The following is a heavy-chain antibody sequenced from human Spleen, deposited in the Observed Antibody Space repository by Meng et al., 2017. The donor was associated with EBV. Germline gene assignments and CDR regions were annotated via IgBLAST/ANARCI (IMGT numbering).Heavy chain of an antibody. CDR3: ASGSSWYYFDF. CDR1: GFAVNSYW. Sequence: EVRLVESGGGLVQPGGSLRLSCAASGFAVNSYWMHWVRQVPGKGLVWVARINSDGTYTNYADSVKGRFTISRDSLRMNSLRAEDTAVYHCASGSSWYYFDFWGQGTLVTVSS. J-gene: IGHJ4*02. CDR2: INSDGTYT. D-gene: IGHD6-13*01. V-gene: IGHV3-74*01.